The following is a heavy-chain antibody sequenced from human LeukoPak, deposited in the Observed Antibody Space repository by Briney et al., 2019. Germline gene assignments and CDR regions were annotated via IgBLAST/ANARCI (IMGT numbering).Heavy chain of an antibody. Sequence: PGGSLRLSCAASGFTFSSYGMHWVRQAPGKGLEWVAVIWYDGSNKYYVDSVKGRFTISRDNAKNSLYLQMNSLRVEDTAVYYCARKTGDCWGQGTLVIVSS. CDR2: IWYDGSNK. V-gene: IGHV3-33*01. J-gene: IGHJ4*02. CDR3: ARKTGDC. D-gene: IGHD1-14*01. CDR1: GFTFSSYG.